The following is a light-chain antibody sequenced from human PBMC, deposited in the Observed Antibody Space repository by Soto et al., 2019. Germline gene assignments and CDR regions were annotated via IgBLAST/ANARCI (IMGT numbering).Light chain of an antibody. CDR2: GTS. Sequence: EIVMTQSPASLSVSLGERATLSCRASRSITSNLAWYQQKAGQAPRLLIYGTSTRATGIPARFSGSGSGTEFTLTISSLQSEDFALYFCQQYDNWPRTFGQGTKVEIK. CDR1: RSITSN. CDR3: QQYDNWPRT. J-gene: IGKJ1*01. V-gene: IGKV3-15*01.